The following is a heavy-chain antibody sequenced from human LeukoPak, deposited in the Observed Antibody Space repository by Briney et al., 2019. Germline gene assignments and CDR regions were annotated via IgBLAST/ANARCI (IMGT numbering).Heavy chain of an antibody. Sequence: GGSLRLSCAASGFTFSTYSGNWIRQAPGKGLEWVSSISDDSNYIFYADSVKGRFTISRDNAKNSLYLQLNSLRADDTAVYYCARVGTSMGGYWFDPWGQGTLVTVSS. J-gene: IGHJ5*02. CDR3: ARVGTSMGGYWFDP. CDR1: GFTFSTYS. D-gene: IGHD5-18*01. CDR2: ISDDSNYI. V-gene: IGHV3-21*04.